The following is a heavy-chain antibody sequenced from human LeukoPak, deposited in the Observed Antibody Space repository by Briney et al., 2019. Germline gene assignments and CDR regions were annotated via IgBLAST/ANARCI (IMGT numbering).Heavy chain of an antibody. D-gene: IGHD4-17*01. CDR3: ASWPLASTVTNWYYGMDV. Sequence: SETLSLTCTVSGGSISSYYWSWIRQPPGKGLEWIGYIYYSGSTNYNPSLKSRVTISVDTSKNQFSLKLSSVTAADAAVYYCASWPLASTVTNWYYGMDVWGQGTTVTVSS. CDR2: IYYSGST. V-gene: IGHV4-59*08. CDR1: GGSISSYY. J-gene: IGHJ6*02.